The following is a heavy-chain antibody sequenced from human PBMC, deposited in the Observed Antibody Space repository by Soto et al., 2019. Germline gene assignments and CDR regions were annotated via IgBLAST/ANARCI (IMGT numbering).Heavy chain of an antibody. CDR1: GFTFSSYA. CDR2: ISGSGGST. D-gene: IGHD6-19*01. Sequence: PGGSLRLSCAASGFTFSSYAMSWVRQAPGKGLEWVSAISGSGGSTYYADSVKGRFTISRDNSKNTLYLQMNSLRAEDTAVYYCAKGTETKIGLLWLDYFDYWGQGTLVTVSS. CDR3: AKGTETKIGLLWLDYFDY. V-gene: IGHV3-23*01. J-gene: IGHJ4*02.